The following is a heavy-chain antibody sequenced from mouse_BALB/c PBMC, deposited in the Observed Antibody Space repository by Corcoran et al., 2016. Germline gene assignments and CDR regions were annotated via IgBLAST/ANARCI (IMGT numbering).Heavy chain of an antibody. D-gene: IGHD3-1*01. CDR3: ARGSSGYDY. CDR2: INTYTGEP. J-gene: IGHJ2*01. V-gene: IGHV9-1*02. Sequence: QIQLVQSGPEQKKPGETVKISCKASGYTFTNYGMNWVKQAPGKGLKWMGWINTYTGEPTYADDFKGRFAFSLETSASTAYLQINNLKNEDMATYFCARGSSGYDYWGQGTTLTVSS. CDR1: GYTFTNYG.